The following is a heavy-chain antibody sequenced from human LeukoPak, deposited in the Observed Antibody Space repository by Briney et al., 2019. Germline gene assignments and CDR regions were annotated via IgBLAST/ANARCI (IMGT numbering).Heavy chain of an antibody. CDR1: GGSISNYY. CDR2: IYTTGST. J-gene: IGHJ6*03. D-gene: IGHD1-26*01. Sequence: PSETLSLTCTVSGGSISNYYWSWIRKPAGKGLEGIGRIYTTGSTSYNPPLKSRVTMSVDTPKRQISLNLSSLTAAHTAVYYCPRDSTATGSSLVYYYSYYMDVRAKGITVTVSS. V-gene: IGHV4-4*07. CDR3: PRDSTATGSSLVYYYSYYMDV.